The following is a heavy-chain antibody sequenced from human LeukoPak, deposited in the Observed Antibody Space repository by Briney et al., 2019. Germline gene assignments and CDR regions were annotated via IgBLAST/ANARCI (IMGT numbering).Heavy chain of an antibody. CDR1: GGSISSYY. Sequence: KPSETLSLTCTVSGGSISSYYWSWIRQPPGKGLEWIGYIYYSGSTNYNPSLNSRVTISVDTSKNQFSLKLSSVTAADTAVYYCAGGGSVSWRKWFDPWGQGTLVTVSS. CDR3: AGGGSVSWRKWFDP. V-gene: IGHV4-59*01. D-gene: IGHD2-2*01. J-gene: IGHJ5*02. CDR2: IYYSGST.